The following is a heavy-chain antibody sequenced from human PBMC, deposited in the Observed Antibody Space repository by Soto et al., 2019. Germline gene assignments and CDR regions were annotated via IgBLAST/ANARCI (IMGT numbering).Heavy chain of an antibody. J-gene: IGHJ5*02. Sequence: QVQLQESGPGLVKPSETLSLTCTVSGGSISSYYWSWIRQPPGKGLEWIGYIHYSGSTNHNPSLKSRVTISVDPSKNQISLKLRSVTAADTAVYYCARVLFGRGNWFDPWGQGTLVTVSS. CDR2: IHYSGST. CDR1: GGSISSYY. CDR3: ARVLFGRGNWFDP. D-gene: IGHD3-3*01. V-gene: IGHV4-59*01.